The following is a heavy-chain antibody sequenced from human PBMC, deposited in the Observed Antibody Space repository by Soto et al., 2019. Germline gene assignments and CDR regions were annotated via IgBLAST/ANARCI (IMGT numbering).Heavy chain of an antibody. CDR3: AKDYGDSDYYYYGMDV. Sequence: GGSLRLSCAASGFTFSSYGMHWVRQAPGKGLEWVAVISYDVSNKYYADSVKGRFTISRDNSKNTLYLQMNSLRAEDTAVYYCAKDYGDSDYYYYGMDVWGQGTTVTVSS. V-gene: IGHV3-30*18. CDR1: GFTFSSYG. CDR2: ISYDVSNK. D-gene: IGHD4-17*01. J-gene: IGHJ6*02.